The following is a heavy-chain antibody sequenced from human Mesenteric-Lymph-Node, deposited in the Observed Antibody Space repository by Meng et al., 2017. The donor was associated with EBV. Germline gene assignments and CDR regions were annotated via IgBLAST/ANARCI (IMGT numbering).Heavy chain of an antibody. CDR3: ARSGSSGWIDY. V-gene: IGHV6-1*01. Sequence: VPLQHSGPGLWNPSQTLPLTCALSGYSVSSNRSAGNWIRQSPSRGLEWLGRTYYRSKWYNGYAVSVKSRITINPDTSKNQFSLQLNSVTPEDTAMYYCARSGSSGWIDYWGQGTLVTVSS. CDR1: GYSVSSNRSA. CDR2: TYYRSKWYN. J-gene: IGHJ4*02. D-gene: IGHD6-19*01.